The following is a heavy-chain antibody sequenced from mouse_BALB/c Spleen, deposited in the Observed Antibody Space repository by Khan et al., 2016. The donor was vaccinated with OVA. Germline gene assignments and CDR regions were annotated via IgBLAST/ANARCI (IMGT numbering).Heavy chain of an antibody. CDR3: TRGYAMDY. V-gene: IGHV5-6-5*01. CDR2: ISSGGST. Sequence: EVELVESGGGLVKPGGSLKLSCAASGFTFSSYAMSWVRQTPEKRLEWVASISSGGSTYYPDSVKGRFTIPRDNARNILYLQMRSLNSEDTAMYYCTRGYAMDYWGQGTSVTVSS. CDR1: GFTFSSYA. J-gene: IGHJ4*01.